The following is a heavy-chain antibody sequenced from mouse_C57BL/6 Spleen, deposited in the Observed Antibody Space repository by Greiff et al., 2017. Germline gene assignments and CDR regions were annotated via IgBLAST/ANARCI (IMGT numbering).Heavy chain of an antibody. CDR1: GYTFTSYW. V-gene: IGHV1-64*01. CDR3: ARSRRDSSGYFDY. Sequence: VQLQQPGAELVKPGASVKLSCKASGYTFTSYWMHWVKQRPGQGLEWIGMIHPNSGSTNYNEKFKSKATLTVDKSSSTAYMQLSSLTSEDSAVYYCARSRRDSSGYFDYWGQGTTLTVSS. CDR2: IHPNSGST. D-gene: IGHD3-2*02. J-gene: IGHJ2*01.